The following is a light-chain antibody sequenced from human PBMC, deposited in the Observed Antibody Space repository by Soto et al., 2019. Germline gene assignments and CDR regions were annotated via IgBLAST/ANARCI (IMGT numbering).Light chain of an antibody. CDR1: QSVSSN. Sequence: EIVMTQSPATLSVSPRERATLSCRASQSVSSNLAWYQQKLGQAPRLLIYGASTRATGIAARFSGRGSGTEFTLTISGLPAEDFAVYYFHSGKTFSQGTKVEIK. J-gene: IGKJ1*01. CDR3: HSGKT. V-gene: IGKV3-15*01. CDR2: GAS.